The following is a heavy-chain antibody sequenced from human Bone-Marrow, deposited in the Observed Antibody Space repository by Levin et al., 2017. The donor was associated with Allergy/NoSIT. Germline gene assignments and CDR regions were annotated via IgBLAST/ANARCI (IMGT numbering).Heavy chain of an antibody. CDR3: ARVISGGWSDS. CDR2: MNPNSGNT. CDR1: GYTFTNND. Sequence: AASVKVSCKASGYTFTNNDISWVRQAPGQGLEWMGWMNPNSGNTGYAQNFQGRVTMTRDTSVTTAHMELSSLRSEDTAVYYCARVISGGWSDSWGQGTLVTVSS. V-gene: IGHV1-8*01. D-gene: IGHD2-15*01. J-gene: IGHJ5*01.